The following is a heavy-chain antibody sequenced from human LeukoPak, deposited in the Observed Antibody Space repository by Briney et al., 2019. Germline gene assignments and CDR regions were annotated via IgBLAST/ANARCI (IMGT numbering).Heavy chain of an antibody. CDR1: GGSISSYY. D-gene: IGHD4-17*01. Sequence: SETLSLTCTVSGGSISSYYWSWIRQPPGKGLEWIGYIYYSGSTNYNPSLKSRVTISVDTSKNQFSLKLSSVTAADTAVYYCARHGSYCYGDCYFDYWGQGTLVTVSS. CDR3: ARHGSYCYGDCYFDY. V-gene: IGHV4-59*08. CDR2: IYYSGST. J-gene: IGHJ4*02.